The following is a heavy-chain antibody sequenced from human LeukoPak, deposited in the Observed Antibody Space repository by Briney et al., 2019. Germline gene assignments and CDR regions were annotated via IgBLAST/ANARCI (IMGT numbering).Heavy chain of an antibody. CDR3: ARDYGDYPAFYYYYYYMDV. CDR1: GYTFTGYY. CDR2: INPSGGST. Sequence: ASVKVSCKASGYTFTGYYMHWVRQAPGQGLEWMGIINPSGGSTSYAQKFQGRVTMTRDTSTSTVYMELSSLRSEDTAVYYCARDYGDYPAFYYYYYYMDVWGKGTTVTVSS. V-gene: IGHV1-46*01. D-gene: IGHD4-17*01. J-gene: IGHJ6*03.